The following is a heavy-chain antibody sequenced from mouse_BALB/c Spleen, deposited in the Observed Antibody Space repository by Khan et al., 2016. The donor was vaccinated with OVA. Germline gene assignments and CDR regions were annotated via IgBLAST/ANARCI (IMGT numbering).Heavy chain of an antibody. J-gene: IGHJ3*01. V-gene: IGHV5-6*01. D-gene: IGHD4-1*01. CDR3: ASHLTGSFAY. CDR1: GFTFSSYS. Sequence: VQLKESGGDLVKPGGSLKLSCAASGFTFSSYSMSWVRQTPDKRLEWVATISSGGDYTYYPDSVKGRFTISRDNAKNTLYLQMISLKSEDTAMYYCASHLTGSFAYWGQGTLVTVSA. CDR2: ISSGGDYT.